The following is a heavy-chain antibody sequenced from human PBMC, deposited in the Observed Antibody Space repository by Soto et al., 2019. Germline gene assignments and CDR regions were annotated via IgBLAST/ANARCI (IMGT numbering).Heavy chain of an antibody. Sequence: SETLSLTCTVSAGSITSDEYYWNWIRYRPGKGLEWIGSISYSGSTFYNPSLKSRVTISVDTSRNQFSLKLSSVTAADTAVYYCARRGGERIYYYCYGMDVWGQGTTVTVSS. CDR2: ISYSGST. V-gene: IGHV4-39*01. D-gene: IGHD2-15*01. CDR3: ARRGGERIYYYCYGMDV. J-gene: IGHJ6*02. CDR1: AGSITSDEYY.